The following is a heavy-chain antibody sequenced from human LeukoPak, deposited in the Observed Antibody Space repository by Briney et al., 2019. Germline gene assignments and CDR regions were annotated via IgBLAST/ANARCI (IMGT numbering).Heavy chain of an antibody. V-gene: IGHV3-30*03. D-gene: IGHD1-20*01. J-gene: IGHJ5*02. CDR3: AIAYNLNVGPLHP. Sequence: GGSLRLSCAASGFSFNNCDIHWVRQAPGKGLEWVAVMSSDGSKKDYVNAVRGRFTISRDNSKNTLYLQMNSLRAEDTAIYYCAIAYNLNVGPLHPWGQGTLVTVSS. CDR1: GFSFNNCD. CDR2: MSSDGSKK.